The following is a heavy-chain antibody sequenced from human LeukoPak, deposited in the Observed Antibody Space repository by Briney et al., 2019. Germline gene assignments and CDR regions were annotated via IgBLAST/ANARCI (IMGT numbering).Heavy chain of an antibody. Sequence: PGGSLRLSCAASGFTFSRFPMHWVRQAPGKGLEWVALMSYDGSNKYYADSVKGRFTISRDNSENTLYLEMNSLRPEDTAVYHCARDGEGYSSSRDGLDVWGQGTLVTVSS. D-gene: IGHD6-13*01. V-gene: IGHV3-30-3*01. CDR1: GFTFSRFP. CDR3: ARDGEGYSSSRDGLDV. J-gene: IGHJ4*02. CDR2: MSYDGSNK.